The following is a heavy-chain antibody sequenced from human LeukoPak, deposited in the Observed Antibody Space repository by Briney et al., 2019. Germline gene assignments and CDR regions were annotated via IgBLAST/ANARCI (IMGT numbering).Heavy chain of an antibody. V-gene: IGHV1-2*02. CDR1: GYTFTRYY. CDR3: ARNPRSREVVVADYYYYGMDV. Sequence: ASVKVSCKASGYTFTRYYMHWVRQAPGQGLEWMGWINPNSGGTNYAQKFQGRVTMTRDTSISTAYMELSRLRSDDTAVYYCARNPRSREVVVADYYYYGMDVWGQGTTVTVAS. J-gene: IGHJ6*02. D-gene: IGHD2-15*01. CDR2: INPNSGGT.